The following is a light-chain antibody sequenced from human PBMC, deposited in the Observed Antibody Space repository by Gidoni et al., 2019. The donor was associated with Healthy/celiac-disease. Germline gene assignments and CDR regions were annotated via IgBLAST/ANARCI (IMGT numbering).Light chain of an antibody. J-gene: IGKJ3*01. V-gene: IGKV3-11*01. CDR1: QSVSSY. CDR3: QQRSNWPRFT. CDR2: DAS. Sequence: EIVLPQSPASLSLSPGERATLSCRASQSVSSYLAWYQQKPGQAPRLLIYDASNRATGIPARFSGSGSGTDFTLTISSLEHEDFAVYYCQQRSNWPRFTFGPGTKVDIK.